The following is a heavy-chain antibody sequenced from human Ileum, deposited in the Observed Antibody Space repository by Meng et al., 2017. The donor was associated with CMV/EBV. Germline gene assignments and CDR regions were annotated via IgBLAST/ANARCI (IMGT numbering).Heavy chain of an antibody. V-gene: IGHV4-4*07. CDR1: GTSITGYY. CDR3: AREGSAVH. J-gene: IGHJ4*02. D-gene: IGHD6-13*01. CDR2: IYTSGST. Sequence: HVHLPDPGPGLVKPSETLSLTCTVSGTSITGYYWSWIRQSAAKGLEWIGRIYTSGSTNYNPSLHSRVSMSIDTSKNQFSLKLRSVTAADTVVYYCAREGSAVHWGQGTLVTVLL.